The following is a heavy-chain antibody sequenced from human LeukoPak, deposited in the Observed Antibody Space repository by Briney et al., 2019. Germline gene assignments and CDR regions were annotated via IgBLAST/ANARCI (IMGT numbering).Heavy chain of an antibody. Sequence: GASVKVSCKASGYTFTGYYMHWVRQAPGQGLEWMGWINPNSGGTNYAQKFQGRVTMTRDTSISTAYMELSRLRSDDTAVYYCARDLGCSGGSCYSGNFDYWGQGTLVTVSS. D-gene: IGHD2-15*01. J-gene: IGHJ4*02. CDR2: INPNSGGT. CDR3: ARDLGCSGGSCYSGNFDY. CDR1: GYTFTGYY. V-gene: IGHV1-2*02.